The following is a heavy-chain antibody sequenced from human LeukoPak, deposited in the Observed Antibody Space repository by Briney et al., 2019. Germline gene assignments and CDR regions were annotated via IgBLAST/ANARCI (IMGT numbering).Heavy chain of an antibody. CDR1: GGSISSGGYY. V-gene: IGHV3-23*01. Sequence: ETLSLTCTVSGGSISSGGYYWSWVRQAPGKGLEWVSAISGSGGSTYYADSVKGRFTISRDNSKNTLYLQMNSLRAEDTAVYYCANLWGEWGYYFDYWGQGTLVTVSS. D-gene: IGHD2-21*01. J-gene: IGHJ4*02. CDR3: ANLWGEWGYYFDY. CDR2: ISGSGGST.